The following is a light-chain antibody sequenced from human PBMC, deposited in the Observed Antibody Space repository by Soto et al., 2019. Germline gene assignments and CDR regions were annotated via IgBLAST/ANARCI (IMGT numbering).Light chain of an antibody. V-gene: IGLV1-40*01. Sequence: QSVLTQPPSVSGAPGQRVTMSCTGSSSNIGAGYDVHWYQQVPGTAPKLLIYGNNNRPSGISDRFSGSTSGTSASLAITGLQADDEADYYCQSYDNSLSATSVFGTGTKVTVL. CDR1: SSNIGAGYD. J-gene: IGLJ1*01. CDR3: QSYDNSLSATSV. CDR2: GNN.